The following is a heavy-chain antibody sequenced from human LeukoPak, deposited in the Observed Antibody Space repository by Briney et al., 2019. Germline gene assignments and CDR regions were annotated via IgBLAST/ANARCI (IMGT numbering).Heavy chain of an antibody. CDR3: ARDPSSWSPRGY. V-gene: IGHV4-4*07. CDR2: IYTSGST. J-gene: IGHJ4*02. D-gene: IGHD6-6*01. CDR1: GGSITSYY. Sequence: SETLSLTCTVSGGSITSYYWSWIRQPAGKGLEWIGRIYTSGSTNYNPTLKSRVTMSVDTSKNQFSLKLSSVTAADTAVYYCARDPSSWSPRGYWGQGTLVTVSS.